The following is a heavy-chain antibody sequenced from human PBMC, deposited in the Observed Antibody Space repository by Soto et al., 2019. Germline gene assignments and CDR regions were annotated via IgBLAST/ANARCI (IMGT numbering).Heavy chain of an antibody. D-gene: IGHD1-26*01. V-gene: IGHV3-21*01. CDR2: ISSGGDYI. CDR1: FTFSMYS. J-gene: IGHJ5*02. Sequence: EVQVVESGGGLVQPGGSLRLSCSFTFSMYSMNWVRQAPGKRLEWVASISSGGDYIKYADSVKGRFTISRDNAKNSVSLQMNSLRVDDTAIYICTRDQGGSYDSWFDPWGQGTLVTVSS. CDR3: TRDQGGSYDSWFDP.